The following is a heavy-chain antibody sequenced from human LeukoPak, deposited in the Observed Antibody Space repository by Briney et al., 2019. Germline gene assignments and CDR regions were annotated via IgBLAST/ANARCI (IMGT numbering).Heavy chain of an antibody. J-gene: IGHJ4*02. CDR1: GYTFTGYY. CDR3: ARAVPLRTLYYYDY. D-gene: IGHD3-22*01. Sequence: ASVKVSCKASGYTFTGYYMHWVRQAPGQGLEWMGWINPNSGGTNYAQKFQGRVTMTRDTSISTAYMELSRLRSDNTAVYYCARAVPLRTLYYYDYWGQGTLVTVSS. CDR2: INPNSGGT. V-gene: IGHV1-2*02.